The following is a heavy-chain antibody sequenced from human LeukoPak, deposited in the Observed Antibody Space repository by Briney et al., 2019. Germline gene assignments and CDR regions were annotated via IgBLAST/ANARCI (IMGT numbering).Heavy chain of an antibody. V-gene: IGHV4-59*01. Sequence: SETLSLTCTVSGGSISSYHWSWIRQPPGKGLEWIGYIYYSGSTNYNPSLKSRVTISVDTSKNQFSLKLSSVTAADTAVYYCARDAVQSRSYYYYYYGMDVWGQGTTVTVSS. CDR1: GGSISSYH. CDR3: ARDAVQSRSYYYYYYGMDV. D-gene: IGHD3-10*01. CDR2: IYYSGST. J-gene: IGHJ6*02.